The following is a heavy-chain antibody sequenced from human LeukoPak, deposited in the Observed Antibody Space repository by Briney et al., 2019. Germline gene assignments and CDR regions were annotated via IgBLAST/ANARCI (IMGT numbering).Heavy chain of an antibody. Sequence: ASVKVSCKVSGYTLTAFSMHWVRQAPGKGLEWMGGFDSENGETIYAQKFQGRVTMTEDTSTDTAYMELSSPRSEDTALYYCTSLLADLQGYYFDYWGQGTLVTVSS. J-gene: IGHJ4*02. CDR3: TSLLADLQGYYFDY. D-gene: IGHD6-19*01. CDR2: FDSENGET. CDR1: GYTLTAFS. V-gene: IGHV1-24*01.